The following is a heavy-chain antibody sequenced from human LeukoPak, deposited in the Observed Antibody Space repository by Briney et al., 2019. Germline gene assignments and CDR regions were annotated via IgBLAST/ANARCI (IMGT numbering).Heavy chain of an antibody. CDR2: MNPNSGHT. CDR3: ATSFLAAGNGGH. CDR1: GYTFTSYD. J-gene: IGHJ4*02. D-gene: IGHD6-13*01. Sequence: ASVKVSCKASGYTFTSYDINWVRQATGQGLQWMGWMNPNSGHTGYAQKFQGRVTMTRDTSISTVYMELSRLRSDDTAVYYCATSFLAAGNGGHWGQGTLVTVSP. V-gene: IGHV1-8*02.